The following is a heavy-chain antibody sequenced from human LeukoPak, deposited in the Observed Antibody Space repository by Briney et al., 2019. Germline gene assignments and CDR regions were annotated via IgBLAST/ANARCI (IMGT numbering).Heavy chain of an antibody. CDR1: GFTFTSSA. J-gene: IGHJ6*02. D-gene: IGHD6-25*01. CDR3: AAGYSSGYYYYGMDV. V-gene: IGHV1-58*02. Sequence: GTSVKVSCQASGFTFTSSAMQWERPARGQRLEWIGWIVAGSGNTNYAHNFQERVTITRDMSTSTAYMELSSRRSEDTAVYYCAAGYSSGYYYYGMDVWGQGTTVTVSS. CDR2: IVAGSGNT.